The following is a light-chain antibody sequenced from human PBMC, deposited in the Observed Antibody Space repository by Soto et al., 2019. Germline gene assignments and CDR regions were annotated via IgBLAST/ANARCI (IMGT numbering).Light chain of an antibody. V-gene: IGKV1-39*01. Sequence: DIQMTQSPSTLSASVGDRVTITCRASQSILTWLAWYQQKPGKAPKLLIYAASSLQSGVPSRFSGSGSGTDFTLTISSLQPEDFATYYCQQSYSTPTFGQGTKVDIK. CDR1: QSILTW. CDR2: AAS. CDR3: QQSYSTPT. J-gene: IGKJ1*01.